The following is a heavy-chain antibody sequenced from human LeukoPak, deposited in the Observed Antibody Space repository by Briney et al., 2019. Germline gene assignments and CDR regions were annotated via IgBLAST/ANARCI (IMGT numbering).Heavy chain of an antibody. CDR1: GGSISSYY. CDR3: ARWGLGYCSSTSCYGSMDV. Sequence: SETLSLICTVSGGSISSYYWSWIRQPPGKGLEWIGHIYYSGSTNHNPSLKSRVTISIDTSKNQFSLKLSSVTAADTAVYYCARWGLGYCSSTSCYGSMDVWGQGTTVTVSS. V-gene: IGHV4-59*01. J-gene: IGHJ6*02. D-gene: IGHD2-2*01. CDR2: IYYSGST.